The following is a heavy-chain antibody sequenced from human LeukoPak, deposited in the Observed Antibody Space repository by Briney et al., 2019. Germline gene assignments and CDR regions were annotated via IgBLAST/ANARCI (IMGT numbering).Heavy chain of an antibody. CDR1: GFTFSSYW. J-gene: IGHJ4*02. D-gene: IGHD5-18*01. CDR2: IKQDGIEK. V-gene: IGHV3-7*01. CDR3: ARDRWGYSYGGD. Sequence: AGGSLRLSCAASGFTFSSYWMSRVRQAPGKGLEWVANIKQDGIEKYYVDSVKGRFTISRDNAKNSLYLQMNSLRAEDTAVYYCARDRWGYSYGGDWGQGTLVTVSS.